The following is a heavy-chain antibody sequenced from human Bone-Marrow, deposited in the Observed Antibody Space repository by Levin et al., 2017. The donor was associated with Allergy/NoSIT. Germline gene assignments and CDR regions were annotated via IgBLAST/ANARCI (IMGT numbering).Heavy chain of an antibody. CDR1: GYTFTDQY. J-gene: IGHJ4*02. V-gene: IGHV1-2*02. D-gene: IGHD3-10*01. CDR3: ARIPAYGVGSYSFFDY. Sequence: GESLKISCKTSGYTFTDQYIHWVRQAPGQGLEWVGWINPAIGYTNYAQKFQGRVTMTRDTSISTAYMELSSLRSDDTALYYCARIPAYGVGSYSFFDYWGQGTLVTVSS. CDR2: INPAIGYT.